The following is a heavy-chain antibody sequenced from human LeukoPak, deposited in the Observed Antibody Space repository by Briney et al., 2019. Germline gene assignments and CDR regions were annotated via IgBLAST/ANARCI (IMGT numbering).Heavy chain of an antibody. D-gene: IGHD5-18*01. CDR3: ARGTGYGFFDY. Sequence: GGPLRLSCAASGFTFSDYWMHWVRQVPGKGLVWGSRIKSDGSSTNYADSVKGRFTISRDNAKNTLYLQMNSLRVEDTAVYYCARGTGYGFFDYWGQGTLVTVSS. V-gene: IGHV3-74*01. CDR2: IKSDGSST. CDR1: GFTFSDYW. J-gene: IGHJ4*02.